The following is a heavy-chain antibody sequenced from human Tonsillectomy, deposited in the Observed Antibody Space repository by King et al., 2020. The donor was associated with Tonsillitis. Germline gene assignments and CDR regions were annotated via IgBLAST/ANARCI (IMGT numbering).Heavy chain of an antibody. V-gene: IGHV5-10-1*03. CDR1: GYNFTNYW. Sequence: VQLVESGAEVKKPGESLRISCKGSGYNFTNYWISWVRQMPGIGLEWMGRIDPSDSNTNYSPSLQGHVTISADKSISTAYLQWFNLKASDTAMYYCGRHSSSGYRVRYAFDIWGQGTMVTVSS. CDR2: IDPSDSNT. CDR3: GRHSSSGYRVRYAFDI. J-gene: IGHJ3*02. D-gene: IGHD3-22*01.